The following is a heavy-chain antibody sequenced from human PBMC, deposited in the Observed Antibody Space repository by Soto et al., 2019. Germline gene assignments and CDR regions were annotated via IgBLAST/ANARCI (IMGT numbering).Heavy chain of an antibody. J-gene: IGHJ5*02. D-gene: IGHD6-13*01. CDR3: AREGGSSRTSDNWFDX. CDR1: GDSVSSNSAA. V-gene: IGHV6-1*01. CDR2: TYYRSKWYN. Sequence: QSLSLTCAISGDSVSSNSAAWNWIRQSPSRGLEWLGSTYYRSKWYNDYAVSLESRITINPDTSKNQLSLQLNCVTPEDKAVYYCAREGGSSRTSDNWFDXWGQGTLVTVSX.